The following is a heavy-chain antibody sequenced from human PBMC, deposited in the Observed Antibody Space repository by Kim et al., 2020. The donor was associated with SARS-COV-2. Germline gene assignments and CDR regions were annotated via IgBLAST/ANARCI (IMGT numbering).Heavy chain of an antibody. CDR3: ARDEYSSGWYGQKYYFDY. V-gene: IGHV4-34*01. D-gene: IGHD6-19*01. CDR2: INHSGST. J-gene: IGHJ4*02. Sequence: SETLSLTCAVYGGSFSGYYWSWIRQPPGKGLEWIGEINHSGSTNYNPSLKSRVTISVDTHKNQFSLKLSSVTAADTAVYYCARDEYSSGWYGQKYYFDYWGQGTLVTVSS. CDR1: GGSFSGYY.